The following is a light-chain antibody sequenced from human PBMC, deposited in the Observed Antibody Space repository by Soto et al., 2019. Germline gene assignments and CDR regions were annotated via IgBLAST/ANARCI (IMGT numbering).Light chain of an antibody. CDR3: QQYYNTPLT. V-gene: IGKV4-1*01. J-gene: IGKJ4*01. CDR2: WSS. CDR1: QSVFYSSNNKNY. Sequence: DIVMTQSPDSLAVSLGARATINCKSSQSVFYSSNNKNYLAWYQQKPGQPPKLLFYWSSTRESGVPDRFSGSGSGTDFTLTISSLQAEDVAVYYCQQYYNTPLTFGGGTKVEIK.